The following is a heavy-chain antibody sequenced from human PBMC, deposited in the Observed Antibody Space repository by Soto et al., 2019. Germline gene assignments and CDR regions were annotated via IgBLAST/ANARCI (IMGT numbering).Heavy chain of an antibody. V-gene: IGHV4-30-4*01. J-gene: IGHJ4*02. D-gene: IGHD1-1*01. CDR1: GGSVSSADYY. CDR3: ARDRRQLAFDY. Sequence: SETLSLTYTVSGGSVSSADYYWSWIRQPPGKGLEWIGYIYYSGSTYYNPSLKSRVTISVDTSKNQFSLELTSVTAADTAVYYCARDRRQLAFDYWGQGALVTVSS. CDR2: IYYSGST.